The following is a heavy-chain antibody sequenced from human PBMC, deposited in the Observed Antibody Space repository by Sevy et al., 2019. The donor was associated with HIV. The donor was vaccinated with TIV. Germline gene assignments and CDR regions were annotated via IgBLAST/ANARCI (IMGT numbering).Heavy chain of an antibody. V-gene: IGHV4-39*01. CDR2: IYHTGST. CDR3: ARGRVSCSSISCRTTDGYFDY. J-gene: IGHJ4*02. CDR1: GGSFSSSSFY. Sequence: SETLSLTCSVSGGSFSSSSFYWGWIQQPPGKGLECIGNIYHTGSTYYNPSLKSRVTISLDTSKNQFSLKQRSVTAADTAVYYCARGRVSCSSISCRTTDGYFDYWGQGTLVTVSS. D-gene: IGHD2-2*01.